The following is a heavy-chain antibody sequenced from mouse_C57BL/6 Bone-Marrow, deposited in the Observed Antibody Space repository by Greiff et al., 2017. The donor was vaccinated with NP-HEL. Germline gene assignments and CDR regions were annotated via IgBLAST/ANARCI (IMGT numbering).Heavy chain of an antibody. CDR1: GYTFTSYW. V-gene: IGHV1-53*01. D-gene: IGHD2-14*01. J-gene: IGHJ1*03. Sequence: QVQLQQPGTELVKPGTSVKLSCKSSGYTFTSYWMHWVKQRPGQGLEWIGNINPSNGGTNYNEKFKSKATLTVDKSSSTAYMQLSSLTSDDSAVYYCAREGRGVRRGYGYFDVGDTGTTVTVSS. CDR2: INPSNGGT. CDR3: AREGRGVRRGYGYFDV.